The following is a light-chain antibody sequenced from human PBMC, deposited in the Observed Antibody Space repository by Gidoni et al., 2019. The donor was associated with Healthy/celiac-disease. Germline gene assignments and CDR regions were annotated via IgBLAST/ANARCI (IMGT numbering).Light chain of an antibody. CDR1: KLGDKY. J-gene: IGLJ2*01. V-gene: IGLV3-1*01. CDR3: QAWDSSTAE. Sequence: SYELTQPPSVSVSPGQTARITCPGDKLGDKYACWYQQKPGQSPVLVIYQASKRPSGIPERFSGSNSGNTATLTISGTQAMDEADYYCQAWDSSTAEFGGGTKLTVL. CDR2: QAS.